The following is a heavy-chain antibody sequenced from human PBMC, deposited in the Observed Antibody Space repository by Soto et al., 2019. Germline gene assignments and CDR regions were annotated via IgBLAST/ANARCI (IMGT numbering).Heavy chain of an antibody. CDR2: IWYDGSNK. CDR1: GFTFSSYG. Sequence: SLRLSCAASGFTFSSYGMHWVRQAPGKGLEWVAVIWYDGSNKYYAGSVKGRFTISRENAKNSLYLQMNSLRAGDTAVYYCARTMYYYYGMDVWGQGTTVTVFS. V-gene: IGHV3-33*01. J-gene: IGHJ6*02. CDR3: ARTMYYYYGMDV.